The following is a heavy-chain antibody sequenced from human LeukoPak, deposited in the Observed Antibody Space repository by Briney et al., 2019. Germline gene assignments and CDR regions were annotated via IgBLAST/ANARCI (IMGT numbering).Heavy chain of an antibody. CDR1: GYTFTSYG. D-gene: IGHD3-22*01. CDR2: ISAYNGNT. J-gene: IGHJ4*02. V-gene: IGHV1-18*01. CDR3: ARDLPIYYYYDSSGYYPGDY. Sequence: GASVKVSCKASGYTFTSYGISWVRQAPGQGLEWMGWISAYNGNTNYAQKLQGRVTMTTDTSTSTAYMKLRSLRSDDTAVYYCARDLPIYYYYDSSGYYPGDYWGQGTLVTVSS.